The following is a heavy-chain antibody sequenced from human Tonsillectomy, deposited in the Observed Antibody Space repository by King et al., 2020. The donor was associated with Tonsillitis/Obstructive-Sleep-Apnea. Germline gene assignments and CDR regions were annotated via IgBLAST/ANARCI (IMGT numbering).Heavy chain of an antibody. CDR3: ARGEKRDIVVVPAALDFDY. J-gene: IGHJ4*02. Sequence: VQLQQWGAGLLKPSETLSLTCGVYGGSFSGYNWSWLRQPPGKGLEWIGEINHSGSTNYNPSLKSRVTISVDTSKNQFSLKLSSVTAADTAVYYCARGEKRDIVVVPAALDFDYWGQGTLVTVSS. CDR2: INHSGST. CDR1: GGSFSGYN. D-gene: IGHD2-2*01. V-gene: IGHV4-34*01.